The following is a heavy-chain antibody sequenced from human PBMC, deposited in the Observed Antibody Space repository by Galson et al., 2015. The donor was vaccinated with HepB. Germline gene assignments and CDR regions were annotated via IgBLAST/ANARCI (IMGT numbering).Heavy chain of an antibody. CDR3: AKDIRRKTGNYAASDY. CDR1: GFTFDDYA. V-gene: IGHV3-9*01. D-gene: IGHD1-7*01. J-gene: IGHJ4*02. Sequence: SLRLSCAASGFTFDDYAMHWVRQAPGKGLEWVSGISRNSDSVAYADSVKGRFTISRDNAKKSLYLQMNSLRAEDTALYYCAKDIRRKTGNYAASDYWGQGTLVTVSS. CDR2: ISRNSDSV.